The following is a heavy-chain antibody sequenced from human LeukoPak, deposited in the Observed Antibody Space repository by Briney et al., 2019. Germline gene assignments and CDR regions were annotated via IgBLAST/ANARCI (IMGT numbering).Heavy chain of an antibody. J-gene: IGHJ4*02. CDR1: GFSFSNYA. Sequence: GGSLRLSCAASGFSFSNYAMNWVRQAPGKGLVWVSRITNDGSSTTYADSVKGRFTTSRDNAKNMLYLQVNSLRAEDTAVYYCARDGYSSGWWDFDYWGQGTLVTVSS. CDR3: ARDGYSSGWWDFDY. V-gene: IGHV3-74*01. D-gene: IGHD6-19*01. CDR2: ITNDGSST.